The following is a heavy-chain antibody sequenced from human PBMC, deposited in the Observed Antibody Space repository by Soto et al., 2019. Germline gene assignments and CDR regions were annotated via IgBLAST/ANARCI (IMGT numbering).Heavy chain of an antibody. D-gene: IGHD1-20*01. Sequence: SETLSLTCAVYGGSFSGYYWSWIRQPPGKGLERIGEINHSGSTNYNPSLKSRVTISVDTSKNQFSLKLSSVTAADTAVYYCARNPIRYYYYYMDVWGKGTKVTVSS. CDR2: INHSGST. V-gene: IGHV4-34*01. J-gene: IGHJ6*03. CDR1: GGSFSGYY. CDR3: ARNPIRYYYYYMDV.